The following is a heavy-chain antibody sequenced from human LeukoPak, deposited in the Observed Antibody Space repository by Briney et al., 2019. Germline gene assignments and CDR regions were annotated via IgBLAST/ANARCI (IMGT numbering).Heavy chain of an antibody. V-gene: IGHV3-23*01. Sequence: HPGGSLRLSCAASGFTFSGFAMSWVRRTPGKGLEWVSGISGSGSSTYYADSVKGRFTVSRDNSKNTLYLQMNSLRDEDTAVYYCARTQTGALFDSWGQGTLVTVSS. J-gene: IGHJ4*02. CDR2: ISGSGSST. CDR1: GFTFSGFA. D-gene: IGHD1-14*01. CDR3: ARTQTGALFDS.